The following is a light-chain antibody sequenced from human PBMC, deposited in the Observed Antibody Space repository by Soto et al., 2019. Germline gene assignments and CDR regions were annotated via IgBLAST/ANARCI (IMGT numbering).Light chain of an antibody. CDR3: SSYATSTTVL. J-gene: IGLJ2*01. V-gene: IGLV2-14*03. CDR1: SSDVGGYNY. Sequence: QSALTQPASVSGSPGQSITISCTGTSSDVGGYNYVSWYQQHPGRAPQLMIYDVSNRPSGVSNRFSGSRSGNTASLPISGLQAEDEADYYCSSYATSTTVLFGGGTKLTVL. CDR2: DVS.